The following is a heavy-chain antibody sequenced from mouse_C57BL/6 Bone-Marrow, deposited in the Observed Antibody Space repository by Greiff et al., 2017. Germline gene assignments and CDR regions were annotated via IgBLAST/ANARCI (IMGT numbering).Heavy chain of an antibody. CDR2: ISDGGSYT. J-gene: IGHJ3*01. CDR3: ARDGFP. CDR1: GFTFSSYA. Sequence: EVQLQQSGGGLVKPGGSLKLSCAASGFTFSSYAMSWVRQTPEKRLEWVATISDGGSYTYYPDNVKGRFTISRDNAKNNLYLQMSHLKSEDTAMYYCARDGFPWGQGTLVTVSA. V-gene: IGHV5-4*01.